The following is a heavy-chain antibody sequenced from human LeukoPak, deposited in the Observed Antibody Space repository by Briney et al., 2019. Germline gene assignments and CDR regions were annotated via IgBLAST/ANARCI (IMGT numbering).Heavy chain of an antibody. V-gene: IGHV3-23*01. CDR1: GSTFKSYA. J-gene: IGHJ5*02. Sequence: GGSLRLSCAASGSTFKSYAMTWVRQAPGKGLEWVSGISGRGGTTYYADSVEGRFTISRDNSKNTLYLQMKSLRAEDTAIYYCTKDPPLMITFGGVISWGQGTLVTVSS. CDR2: ISGRGGTT. CDR3: TKDPPLMITFGGVIS. D-gene: IGHD3-16*02.